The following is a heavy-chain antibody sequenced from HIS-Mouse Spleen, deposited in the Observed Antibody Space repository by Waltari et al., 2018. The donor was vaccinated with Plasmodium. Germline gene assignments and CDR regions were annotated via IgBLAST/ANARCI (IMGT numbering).Heavy chain of an antibody. D-gene: IGHD6-13*01. CDR2: KKQDGSEK. J-gene: IGHJ2*01. V-gene: IGHV3-7*01. CDR3: ASSWYWYFDL. CDR1: GFTFSSYW. Sequence: EVQLVESGGGLVQPGGSLRLSCAASGFTFSSYWMSWVRQAPGKGRECVANKKQDGSEKYYVDSVNGRFTISRDNAKNSLYLQMNSLRAEDTAVYYCASSWYWYFDLWGRGTLVTVSS.